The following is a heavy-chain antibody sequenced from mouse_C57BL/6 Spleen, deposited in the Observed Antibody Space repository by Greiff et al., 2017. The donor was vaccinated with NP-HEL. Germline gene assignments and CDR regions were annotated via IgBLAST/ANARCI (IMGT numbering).Heavy chain of an antibody. CDR3: ARERLIYYESWFAY. D-gene: IGHD2-4*01. J-gene: IGHJ3*01. CDR2: IYPGDGDT. CDR1: GYAFSSYW. V-gene: IGHV1-80*01. Sequence: VQLQESGAELVKPGASVKISCKASGYAFSSYWMNWVKQRPGKGLEWIGQIYPGDGDTNYNGKFKGKATLTADKSSSTAYMQLSSLTSEDSAVYFCARERLIYYESWFAYWGQGTLVTVSA.